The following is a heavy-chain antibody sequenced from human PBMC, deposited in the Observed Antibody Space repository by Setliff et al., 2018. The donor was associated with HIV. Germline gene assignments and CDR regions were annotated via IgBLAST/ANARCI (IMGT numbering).Heavy chain of an antibody. J-gene: IGHJ5*02. CDR3: ARVPVAGANWFDP. V-gene: IGHV4-59*05. CDR1: GGSITSNY. Sequence: PSETLSLTCTVSGGSITSNYWGWIRQPPGKALEWIGSVSQSGSTYYNPSLKSRITISVDRSKNLFSLKLISVTAADQGVYYCARVPVAGANWFDPWGLGTLVTVS. D-gene: IGHD2-21*01. CDR2: VSQSGST.